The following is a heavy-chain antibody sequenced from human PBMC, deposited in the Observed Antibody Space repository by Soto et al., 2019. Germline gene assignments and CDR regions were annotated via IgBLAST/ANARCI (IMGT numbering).Heavy chain of an antibody. V-gene: IGHV1-58*01. CDR1: GFTFTSTA. D-gene: IGHD3-22*01. Sequence: QMQLVQSGPEVKKPGTSVKVSCKASGFTFTSTAVQWVRQARGQRLEWIGWIVVGSGNTNYAQKFQERVTITRDISTSTAYMELSSLRSEDTAVYYCAADRTTYYYDSWGLWGQRTLVTVSS. CDR2: IVVGSGNT. J-gene: IGHJ4*02. CDR3: AADRTTYYYDSWGL.